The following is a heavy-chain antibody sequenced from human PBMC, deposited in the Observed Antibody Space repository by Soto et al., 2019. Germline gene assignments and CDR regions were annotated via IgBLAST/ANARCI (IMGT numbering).Heavy chain of an antibody. Sequence: PGGSLRLSCAASGFTFSSYAMSWVRQAPGKGLEWVSAISGSGGSTYYADSVKGRFTISRDNSKNTLYLQMNSLRAEDTAVYYCAKDLFRGYRSGWSYFDYWGQGTLVTVSS. V-gene: IGHV3-23*01. CDR3: AKDLFRGYRSGWSYFDY. CDR1: GFTFSSYA. CDR2: ISGSGGST. D-gene: IGHD6-19*01. J-gene: IGHJ4*02.